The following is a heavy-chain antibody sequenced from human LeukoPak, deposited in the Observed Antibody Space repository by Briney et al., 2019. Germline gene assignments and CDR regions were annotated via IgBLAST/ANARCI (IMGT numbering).Heavy chain of an antibody. Sequence: GGSLRLSCAASGFTFSNYAMNWVRQAPGKGLEWVANIKQDGSEKYYVDSVKGRFTISRDNAKNSLYLQMNSLRAEDTAVYYCARVGDWNDYGFDYWGQGTLVTVSS. D-gene: IGHD1-1*01. CDR1: GFTFSNYA. CDR2: IKQDGSEK. V-gene: IGHV3-7*03. CDR3: ARVGDWNDYGFDY. J-gene: IGHJ4*02.